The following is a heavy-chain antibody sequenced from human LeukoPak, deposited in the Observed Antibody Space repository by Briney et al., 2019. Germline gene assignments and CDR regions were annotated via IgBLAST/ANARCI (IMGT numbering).Heavy chain of an antibody. Sequence: ETLSLTCTVSGGSFSTSDYYWTWIGQPPGKGLEWIGSVHYIGTTYSSPSLKSRVTMSGDPSKNQFSLKLTSVTAADTAVYYCGRITIFGVVDYWGQGTLVTVSS. CDR1: GGSFSTSDYY. CDR2: VHYIGTT. J-gene: IGHJ4*02. CDR3: GRITIFGVVDY. D-gene: IGHD3-3*01. V-gene: IGHV4-39*01.